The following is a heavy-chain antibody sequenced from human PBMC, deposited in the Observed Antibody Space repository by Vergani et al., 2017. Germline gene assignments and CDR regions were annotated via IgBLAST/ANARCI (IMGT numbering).Heavy chain of an antibody. Sequence: QVQLQESGPGLVKPSETLSLTCTVSGGSISSYYWSWIRQPPGKGLEWIGYIYYSGSTNYNPSLKSRVTISVDTSKNQFSLKLSSVTAADTAVYYCARGIKYDFWSGYYFFQDAFDIWGQGTMVTVSS. V-gene: IGHV4-59*01. J-gene: IGHJ3*02. CDR2: IYYSGST. CDR1: GGSISSYY. D-gene: IGHD3-3*01. CDR3: ARGIKYDFWSGYYFFQDAFDI.